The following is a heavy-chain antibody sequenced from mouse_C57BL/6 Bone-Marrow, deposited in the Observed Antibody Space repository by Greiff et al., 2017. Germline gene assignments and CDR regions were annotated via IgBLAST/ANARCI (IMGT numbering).Heavy chain of an antibody. CDR2: SRNKANDYTT. D-gene: IGHD2-2*01. CDR3: ARDAGGYDPYWYFDV. V-gene: IGHV7-1*01. Sequence: EVKLMESGGGLVQSGRSLRLSCATSGFTFSDFYMEWVRQAPGKGLEWIAASRNKANDYTTEYSASVKGRFIVSRDTSQSILYLQMNALRAEDTAIYYCARDAGGYDPYWYFDVWGTGTTVTVSS. CDR1: GFTFSDFY. J-gene: IGHJ1*03.